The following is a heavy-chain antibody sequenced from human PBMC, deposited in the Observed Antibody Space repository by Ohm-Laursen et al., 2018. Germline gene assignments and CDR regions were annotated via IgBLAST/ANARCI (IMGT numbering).Heavy chain of an antibody. CDR3: ASSQSSSWYHAFDV. J-gene: IGHJ3*01. CDR2: FYHSGGT. V-gene: IGHV4-4*08. Sequence: TLSLTCSVSGASISSYYWTWIRQPPGKGLEWIGHFYHSGGTNNNPSFKSRVTISIDTSKNQVSLNQNSVTAADTAVYYCASSQSSSWYHAFDVWGQGTMVTVSS. D-gene: IGHD6-13*01. CDR1: GASISSYY.